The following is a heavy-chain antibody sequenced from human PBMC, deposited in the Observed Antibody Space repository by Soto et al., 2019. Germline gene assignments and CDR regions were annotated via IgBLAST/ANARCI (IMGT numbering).Heavy chain of an antibody. V-gene: IGHV1-69*13. CDR2: IVPIFGTA. D-gene: IGHD3-22*01. J-gene: IGHJ4*02. CDR1: GGTFSSYA. Sequence: SVKVSCKASGGTFSSYAISWVRQAPGQGLEWMGGIVPIFGTANYAQKFQGRVTITADESTSTAYMELSSLRSEDTAVYYCAREGGYYYDSSGYYYVGRSDYWGQGTLVTVSS. CDR3: AREGGYYYDSSGYYYVGRSDY.